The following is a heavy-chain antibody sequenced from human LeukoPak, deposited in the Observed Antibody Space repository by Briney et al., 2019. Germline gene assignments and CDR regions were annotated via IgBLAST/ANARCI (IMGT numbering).Heavy chain of an antibody. D-gene: IGHD2-8*02. Sequence: GGSLRLSCSASKFSFSAYWMHWVRQAPGKGLVWVSRINSDGSRTNYADSVKGRFTISRDNAKNTLYLQMNSLRAEDTAVYYCARVLTGSWDWFDPWGQGTLVTVSS. V-gene: IGHV3-74*01. J-gene: IGHJ5*02. CDR1: KFSFSAYW. CDR2: INSDGSRT. CDR3: ARVLTGSWDWFDP.